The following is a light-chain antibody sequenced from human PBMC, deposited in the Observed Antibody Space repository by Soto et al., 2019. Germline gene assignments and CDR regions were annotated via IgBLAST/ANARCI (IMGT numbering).Light chain of an antibody. CDR3: QQYHYWPIT. J-gene: IGKJ5*01. CDR2: GAS. CDR1: QSVSSNY. V-gene: IGKV3-20*01. Sequence: EIVVTQSPGTLSLSPWEGATLSCRASQSVSSNYLAWYQQKPGQAPRLLIYGASNRATGIPDRFSGSGSGTDFTLTISSLQSEDFAVYLCQQYHYWPITFGQGTRLEIK.